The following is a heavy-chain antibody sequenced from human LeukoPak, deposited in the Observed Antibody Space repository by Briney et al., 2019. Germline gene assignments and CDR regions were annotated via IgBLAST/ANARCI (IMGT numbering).Heavy chain of an antibody. CDR2: ISSSSYI. CDR3: ARARTLYYGSGKIDY. J-gene: IGHJ4*02. CDR1: GFTYSIYS. V-gene: IGHV3-21*01. Sequence: GGSLRLSCAASGFTYSIYSMNWVRQAPGKGLEWVSSISSSSYIYYADSVKGRFTISRDNAKNSLYLQMNSLRAEDTAVYYCARARTLYYGSGKIDYWGQGTLVTVSS. D-gene: IGHD3-10*01.